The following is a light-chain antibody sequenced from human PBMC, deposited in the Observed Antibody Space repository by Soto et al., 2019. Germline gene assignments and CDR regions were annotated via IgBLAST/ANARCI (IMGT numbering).Light chain of an antibody. CDR3: QQYNSYSLWT. V-gene: IGKV1-5*01. Sequence: DIQMTQSPSTLSASVGDRVTITCRASQSISTLLACYQQKPGKAPELLISDASSLESGVPSRFSGSGSGAEFTLTISSLQPDDFATYYCQQYNSYSLWTFGQGTKVDIK. CDR2: DAS. CDR1: QSISTL. J-gene: IGKJ1*01.